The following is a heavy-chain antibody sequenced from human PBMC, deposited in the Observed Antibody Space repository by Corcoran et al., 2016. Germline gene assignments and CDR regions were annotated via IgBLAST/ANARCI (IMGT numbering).Heavy chain of an antibody. Sequence: QVQLQQWGAGLLKPSETLSLTCAVYGGSFSGYYWSWIRQPPGKGLEWIGEINHSGSTNYNPSLKSRVTISVDTSKNQFSLKLSSVTAADTAVYYCASLSGYSYGSPLFDDWGQGTLVTVSS. D-gene: IGHD5-18*01. V-gene: IGHV4-34*01. CDR2: INHSGST. J-gene: IGHJ4*02. CDR1: GGSFSGYY. CDR3: ASLSGYSYGSPLFDD.